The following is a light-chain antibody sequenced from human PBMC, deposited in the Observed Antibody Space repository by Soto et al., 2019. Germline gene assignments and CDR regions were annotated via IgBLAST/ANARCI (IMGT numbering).Light chain of an antibody. CDR2: GAS. CDR3: QQSSITPRS. Sequence: DIRLTQSPPSLSASVGDRVTISCRASQSISTYLMWYQQKPWKAPNLLIYGASSSQNGVPSRVSGSGSGTEFTLTISGLQPEDFATYYCQQSSITPRSFGQGTKVEVK. V-gene: IGKV1-39*01. J-gene: IGKJ1*01. CDR1: QSISTY.